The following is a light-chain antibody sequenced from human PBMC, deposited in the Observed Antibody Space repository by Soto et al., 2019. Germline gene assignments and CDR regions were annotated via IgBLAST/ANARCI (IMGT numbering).Light chain of an antibody. J-gene: IGLJ2*01. CDR1: SSDVGTYDV. CDR3: CSYAGSNTFDVV. Sequence: SALTQPASVSGSPGQSITISCTGTSSDVGTYDVVSWYQHHPGKAPKLMIYEGTKRPSGVSNRFSASKSGNTASLTISGLQAEDEADYYCCSYAGSNTFDVVFGGGTKLTVL. CDR2: EGT. V-gene: IGLV2-23*03.